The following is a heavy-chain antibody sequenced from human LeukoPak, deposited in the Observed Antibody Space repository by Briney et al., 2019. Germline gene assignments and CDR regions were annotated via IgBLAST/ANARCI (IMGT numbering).Heavy chain of an antibody. CDR3: ARQTGSGLFILP. CDR2: INHSGST. CDR1: GGSFSGYY. Sequence: SETLSLTCAVYGGSFSGYYWSWIRQPPGKGLEWIGEINHSGSTNYNPSLKSRVTMSVDTSKNQFSLKLSSVTAADTAVYYCARQTGSGLFILPGGQGTLVTVSS. J-gene: IGHJ4*02. D-gene: IGHD3/OR15-3a*01. V-gene: IGHV4-34*01.